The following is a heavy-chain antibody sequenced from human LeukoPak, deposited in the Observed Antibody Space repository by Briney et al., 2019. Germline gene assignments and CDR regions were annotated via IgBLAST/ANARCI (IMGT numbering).Heavy chain of an antibody. CDR3: ARVTKTYYDFWSGYPAYYYYMDV. CDR1: GGSFSGYY. D-gene: IGHD3-3*01. V-gene: IGHV4-34*01. J-gene: IGHJ6*03. CDR2: INHSGST. Sequence: SETLSLTCAVYGGSFSGYYWSWIRQPPGKGLEWMGEINHSGSTNYNPSLTSRVTISVDTSKNQFSLKLSSVTAADTAVYYCARVTKTYYDFWSGYPAYYYYMDVWGKGTTVTVSS.